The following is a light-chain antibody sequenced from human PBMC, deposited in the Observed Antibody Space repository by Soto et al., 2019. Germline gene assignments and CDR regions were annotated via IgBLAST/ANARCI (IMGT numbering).Light chain of an antibody. CDR3: QSYDSSLRYV. CDR2: GNS. V-gene: IGLV1-40*01. CDR1: SSDVGAYNY. J-gene: IGLJ1*01. Sequence: QSVLAHPASVSGSPGQSITISCTGTSSDVGAYNYVSWYQQHPGKAPKLLIYGNSNRPSGVPDRFSGSKSGTSASLAITGLQAEDEADYYCQSYDSSLRYVFGTGTKVTVL.